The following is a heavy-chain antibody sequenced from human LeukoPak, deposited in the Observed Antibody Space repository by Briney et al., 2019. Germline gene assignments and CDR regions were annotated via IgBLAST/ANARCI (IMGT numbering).Heavy chain of an antibody. D-gene: IGHD4-23*01. J-gene: IGHJ4*02. CDR1: GFTFSTYS. Sequence: PGRSLRLSCAASGFTFSTYSMHWVRQPPGKGLEWVAVVWYDGINKYYADSVKGRFTISRDNSNNTLYLQMNSLRAEDTAVYYCVRPYGGSYYFDNWGQGTLVTISS. V-gene: IGHV3-33*01. CDR2: VWYDGINK. CDR3: VRPYGGSYYFDN.